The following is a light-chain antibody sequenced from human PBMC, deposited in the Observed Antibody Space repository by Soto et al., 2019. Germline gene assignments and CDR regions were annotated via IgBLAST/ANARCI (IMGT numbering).Light chain of an antibody. CDR1: QSASSSS. Sequence: VLTQSPATLSLSPGERATLSCGASQSASSSSLAWLQQKPGLAPRLLIYGASNRATGIPDRFSGSGSGTDFTLTISRLEPEDFAVYYCRQYDGSIFTFGGGNKV. CDR3: RQYDGSIFT. CDR2: GAS. V-gene: IGKV3D-20*01. J-gene: IGKJ4*01.